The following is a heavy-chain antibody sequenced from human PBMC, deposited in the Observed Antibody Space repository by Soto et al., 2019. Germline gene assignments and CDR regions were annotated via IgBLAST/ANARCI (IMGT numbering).Heavy chain of an antibody. CDR1: GFTFSNYW. V-gene: IGHV3-74*01. CDR3: AIPRRSDWAYDI. Sequence: EVQLVESGGGLVQPGGSLRLSCAASGFTFSNYWMHWVRQSPGKGLVWVSRIKTDGRDTHSAASVTGRFTISRDNAKTTLYLQLNSLTHEDTAVYYCAIPRRSDWAYDIWGQGTMVIVSS. J-gene: IGHJ3*02. D-gene: IGHD1-26*01. CDR2: IKTDGRDT.